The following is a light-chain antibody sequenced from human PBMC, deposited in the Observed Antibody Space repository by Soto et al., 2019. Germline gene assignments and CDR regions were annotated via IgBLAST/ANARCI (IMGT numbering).Light chain of an antibody. Sequence: QSVLTQPPSASGTPGQRVTISCSGSNSNIGSNPVYWYQQLPGTAPKHVIHTNDQRPSGVPGRFSGSKSGTSATLAISGLRSEDEADYYCAAWDDSLRGVLFGGGTQMTVL. CDR3: AAWDDSLRGVL. V-gene: IGLV1-47*01. J-gene: IGLJ7*01. CDR1: NSNIGSNP. CDR2: TND.